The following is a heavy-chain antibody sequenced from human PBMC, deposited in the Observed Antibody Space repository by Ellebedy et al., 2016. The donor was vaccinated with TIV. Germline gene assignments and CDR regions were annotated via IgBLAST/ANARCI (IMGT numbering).Heavy chain of an antibody. CDR1: RIIFSHAW. CDR3: ARYCVSSTCYPFNGN. CDR2: IKSTGDGGST. D-gene: IGHD2-2*01. V-gene: IGHV3-15*07. Sequence: PGGSLRLSCAASRIIFSHAWMHWVRQAPGKGLEWVGRIKSTGDGGSTDYAAPVKGRFTISRDDSKDTLYLQMNSLKTEDTAVYYCARYCVSSTCYPFNGNWGQGTLVTVSS. J-gene: IGHJ4*02.